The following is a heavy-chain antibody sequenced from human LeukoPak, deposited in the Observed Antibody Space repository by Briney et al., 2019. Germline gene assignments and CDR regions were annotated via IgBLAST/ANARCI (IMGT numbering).Heavy chain of an antibody. J-gene: IGHJ6*04. CDR3: AELGITMIGGV. CDR1: GFTFSSYW. V-gene: IGHV3-48*04. D-gene: IGHD3-10*02. Sequence: GGSLRLSCAASGFTFSSYWMSWVRQAPGKGLEWVSYISSSGSTIYYADSVKGRFTISRDNAKNSLYLQMNSLRAEDTAVYYCAELGITMIGGVRGKGTTVTISS. CDR2: ISSSGSTI.